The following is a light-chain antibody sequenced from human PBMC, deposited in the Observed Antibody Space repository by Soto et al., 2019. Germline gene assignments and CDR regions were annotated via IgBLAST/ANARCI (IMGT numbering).Light chain of an antibody. J-gene: IGKJ1*01. CDR1: QSVSSNH. V-gene: IGKV3-20*01. CDR2: GAF. Sequence: ESVLTQSPGTLSLSPGERATLSCRASQSVSSNHLAWYQQKPGRAPRLVIYGAFNRATGVSDRFSGSGSGTDLTISISKLEPGDFGVYFCHQYGKSPRTFGQGTKVDIK. CDR3: HQYGKSPRT.